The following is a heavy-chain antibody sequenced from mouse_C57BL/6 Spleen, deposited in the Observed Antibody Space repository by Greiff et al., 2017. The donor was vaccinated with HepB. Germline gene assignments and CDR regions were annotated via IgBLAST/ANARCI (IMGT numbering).Heavy chain of an antibody. J-gene: IGHJ2*01. Sequence: EVQLQQSGAELVKPGASVKLSCTASGFNIKDYYMHWVKQRTEQGLEWIGRIDPEDGETKYAPKFQGKATRTADTSSNTAYLQLSSLTSVDTAVYYCARAPITTVVATGYFDYWGQGTTLTVSS. CDR1: GFNIKDYY. CDR2: IDPEDGET. V-gene: IGHV14-2*01. CDR3: ARAPITTVVATGYFDY. D-gene: IGHD1-1*01.